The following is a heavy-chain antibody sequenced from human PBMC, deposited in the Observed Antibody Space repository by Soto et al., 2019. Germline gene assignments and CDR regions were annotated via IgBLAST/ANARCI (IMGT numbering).Heavy chain of an antibody. CDR1: GFTFSSYG. Sequence: GGSLRLSCAASGFTFSSYGMHWVRQAPGKGLEWVAVISYDGSNKYYADSVKGRFTISRDNSKNTLYLQMNSLRAEDTAVYYCAKDDSGPLHHNWFDPWGQGTLVTVSS. J-gene: IGHJ5*02. V-gene: IGHV3-30*18. CDR2: ISYDGSNK. D-gene: IGHD6-19*01. CDR3: AKDDSGPLHHNWFDP.